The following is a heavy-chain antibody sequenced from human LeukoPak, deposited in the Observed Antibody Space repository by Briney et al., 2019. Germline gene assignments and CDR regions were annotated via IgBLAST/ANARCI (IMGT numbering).Heavy chain of an antibody. CDR2: IKTDGSEI. D-gene: IGHD3-3*01. CDR3: ARAWSA. V-gene: IGHV3-7*03. CDR1: GFTLSDYW. Sequence: GGSLRLSCVASGFTLSDYWMHWVRQAPGKGLEWVANIKTDGSEIYYVGSVKGRFSISRDNAENSLYLQMNSLRVEDTAVYYCARAWSAWGQGTLVTVSS. J-gene: IGHJ4*02.